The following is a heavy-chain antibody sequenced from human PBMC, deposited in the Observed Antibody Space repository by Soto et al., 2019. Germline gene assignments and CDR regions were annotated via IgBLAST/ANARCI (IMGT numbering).Heavy chain of an antibody. J-gene: IGHJ4*02. Sequence: PSETLSLTYTVSGGSISGYYWSWIRQPPGKGLEWIGYFYNSGSTNSNPSLKSRVTISADTSKNQFSLKLTSVTAADTAVYYCARVSGFNRVDYWGQGTLVTVSS. D-gene: IGHD2-8*01. V-gene: IGHV4-59*01. CDR2: FYNSGST. CDR3: ARVSGFNRVDY. CDR1: GGSISGYY.